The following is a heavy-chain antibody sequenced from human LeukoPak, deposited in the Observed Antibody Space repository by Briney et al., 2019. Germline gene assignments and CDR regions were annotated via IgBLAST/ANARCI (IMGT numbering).Heavy chain of an antibody. CDR1: GGSIINYY. CDR3: ARLKYYDSTGYSPGYYMDV. V-gene: IGHV4-4*07. J-gene: IGHJ6*03. CDR2: IYVTGST. D-gene: IGHD3-22*01. Sequence: SETLSLTCTVSGGSIINYYWSWIRQPAGTGLEWVGHIYVTGSTIYNPSLQSRLSMSVDTSKNQFSLRLTSVTAADTAVYYCARLKYYDSTGYSPGYYMDVWGKGITVTVSS.